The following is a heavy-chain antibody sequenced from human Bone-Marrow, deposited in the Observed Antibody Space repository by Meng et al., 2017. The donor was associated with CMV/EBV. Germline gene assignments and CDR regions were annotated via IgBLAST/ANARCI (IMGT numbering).Heavy chain of an antibody. CDR3: ARVQTERGRGSNWFDP. J-gene: IGHJ5*02. CDR2: IYYSGST. D-gene: IGHD3-16*01. CDR1: GGSVSSGSYY. Sequence: SETLSLTCTASGGSVSSGSYYWSWIRQPPGKGLEWIGYIYYSGSTNYNPSLKSRVTISVDTSKNQFSLKLSSVTAADTAVYYCARVQTERGRGSNWFDPWGQGTLVTVSS. V-gene: IGHV4-61*01.